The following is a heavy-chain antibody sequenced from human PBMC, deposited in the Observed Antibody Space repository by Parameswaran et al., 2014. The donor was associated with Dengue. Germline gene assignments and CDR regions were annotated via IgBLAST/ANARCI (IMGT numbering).Heavy chain of an antibody. CDR2: ISGSGGGT. CDR3: AKGGRGRDYDIYYYMDV. Sequence: RWIRQPPGKGLEWVSAISGSGGGTYYADSVKGRFTISRDNSKNTLYLQMNSLRAEDTAVYYCAKGGRGRDYDIYYYMDVWGKGTTVTVSS. D-gene: IGHD3-16*01. J-gene: IGHJ6*03. V-gene: IGHV3-23*01.